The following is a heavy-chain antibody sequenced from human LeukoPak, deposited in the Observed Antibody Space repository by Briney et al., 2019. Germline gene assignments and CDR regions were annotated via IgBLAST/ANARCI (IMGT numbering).Heavy chain of an antibody. CDR1: GDSISNRIYF. V-gene: IGHV4-39*01. Sequence: SETLSVTCTVSGDSISNRIYFWGGMWQRPGKGLEWIGSIYYDWTTYYNPARKSRVTISPDTSKKQFSLKLTSVTAEDTAVYYCTSRGWIVGLVDYWGQGTLVTVSS. J-gene: IGHJ4*02. D-gene: IGHD3-22*01. CDR2: IYYDWTT. CDR3: TSRGWIVGLVDY.